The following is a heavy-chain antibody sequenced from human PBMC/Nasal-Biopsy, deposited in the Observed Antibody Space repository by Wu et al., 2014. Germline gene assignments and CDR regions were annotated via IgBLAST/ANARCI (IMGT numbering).Heavy chain of an antibody. D-gene: IGHD3-10*01. CDR2: IYYSGST. Sequence: SSYWSWIRQPPGKGLEWIGYIYYSGSTNYNPSLESRVTMSVDTSKNQFSLKLNSVTAADTAVYYCARDLYGSGSGYWFDPWGQGTLVTVSS. V-gene: IGHV4-59*01. CDR3: ARDLYGSGSGYWFDP. J-gene: IGHJ5*02. CDR1: SSY.